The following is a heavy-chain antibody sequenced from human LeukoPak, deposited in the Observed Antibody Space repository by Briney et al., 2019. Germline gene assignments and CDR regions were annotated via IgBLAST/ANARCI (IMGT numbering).Heavy chain of an antibody. CDR2: ISSSGSTI. V-gene: IGHV3-48*03. Sequence: GGSLRLSCAASGFTFSSYEMNWVRQAPGKGLEWVSYISSSGSTIYYADSVKGRFTISRDNAKNSLYLQMNSLRAEDTAVYYCARGYVGSSSWNYYYYYGMDVWGQGTTVTVSS. CDR1: GFTFSSYE. CDR3: ARGYVGSSSWNYYYYYGMDV. J-gene: IGHJ6*02. D-gene: IGHD6-13*01.